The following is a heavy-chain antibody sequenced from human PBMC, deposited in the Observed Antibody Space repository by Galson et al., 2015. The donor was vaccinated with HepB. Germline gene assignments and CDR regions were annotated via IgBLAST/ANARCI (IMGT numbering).Heavy chain of an antibody. CDR1: GFIFDNFG. J-gene: IGHJ6*02. D-gene: IGHD6-6*01. CDR2: ITGSGGRT. CDR3: AKDRTIAARPSFYYGLDV. V-gene: IGHV3-23*01. Sequence: SLRLSCAASGFIFDNFGMSWVRQAPGKGLEWVSSITGSGGRTYYADSVKGRFTISRDNSKNTLYVEMNSLRVEDTAIYYCAKDRTIAARPSFYYGLDVWGQGTTVTVSS.